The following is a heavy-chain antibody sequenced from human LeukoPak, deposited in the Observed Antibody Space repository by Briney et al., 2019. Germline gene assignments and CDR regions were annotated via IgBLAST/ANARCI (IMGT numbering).Heavy chain of an antibody. Sequence: GGSLRLSCAASGFTFSSYAMSWVRQAPGKGLEWVSAISGSGGSTYYADSVKGRFTISRDNSKNTLYLQMNSLRAEDTAVYYCAKDHYYGSGSYYDFDYWGQGTLVTVSS. CDR1: GFTFSSYA. CDR3: AKDHYYGSGSYYDFDY. J-gene: IGHJ4*02. CDR2: ISGSGGST. V-gene: IGHV3-23*01. D-gene: IGHD3-10*01.